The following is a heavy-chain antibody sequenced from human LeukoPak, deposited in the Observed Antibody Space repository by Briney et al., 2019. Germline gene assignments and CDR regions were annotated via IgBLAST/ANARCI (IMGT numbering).Heavy chain of an antibody. D-gene: IGHD3-10*01. Sequence: ASVKVSCKASGYTFTSYGISWVRQAPGKGREWMGWISAYNGNTNYAQKLQGRVTMTTDTSTSTAYMELRSLRSDDTAVYYCARDLQYYYGSGRDYWGQGTLVTVSS. V-gene: IGHV1-18*04. CDR1: GYTFTSYG. J-gene: IGHJ4*02. CDR2: ISAYNGNT. CDR3: ARDLQYYYGSGRDY.